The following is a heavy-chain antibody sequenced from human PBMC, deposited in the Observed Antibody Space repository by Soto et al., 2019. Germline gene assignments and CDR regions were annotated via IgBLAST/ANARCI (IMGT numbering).Heavy chain of an antibody. CDR1: GLTVSGKKY. J-gene: IGHJ3*01. Sequence: DVQLVESGGGLIQPGEPLRLSCAAFGLTVSGKKYVAWVRQAPGKGLEWVSALYDVDGSFYADSVKGRFTTSGDSSKTTVYLQMNGLRPDDTAVYYCASWHEREHAYDVWGQGTTVTVSS. CDR3: ASWHEREHAYDV. CDR2: LYDVDGS. V-gene: IGHV3-53*01. D-gene: IGHD1-1*01.